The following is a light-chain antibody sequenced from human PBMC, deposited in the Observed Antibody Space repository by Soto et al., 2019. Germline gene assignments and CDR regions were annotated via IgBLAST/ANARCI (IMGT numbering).Light chain of an antibody. J-gene: IGKJ5*01. V-gene: IGKV3-20*01. CDR1: QSVSNNY. Sequence: EIVLTQSPGTLSLSPGERATLSCRASQSVSNNYLAWYQQKPGQAPRLLIYGASSRATGIPDRFSGSGSGTGFTLTISRLEPEDFAVYYCQQYGSSLSITFGQGTRLEIK. CDR3: QQYGSSLSIT. CDR2: GAS.